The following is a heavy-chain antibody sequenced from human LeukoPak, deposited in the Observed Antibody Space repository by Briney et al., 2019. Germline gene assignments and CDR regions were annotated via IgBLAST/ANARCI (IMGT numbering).Heavy chain of an antibody. J-gene: IGHJ4*02. CDR2: IWYDGSNK. Sequence: GGSLRLSCAASGFTFSSYGMHWVRQAPGKGLEWVAVIWYDGSNKYYADSVKGRFTISRDNSKNTLHLQMNSLRAEDTAVYYCARDVYSGSYLDYWGQGTLVTVSS. CDR3: ARDVYSGSYLDY. V-gene: IGHV3-33*01. D-gene: IGHD1-26*01. CDR1: GFTFSSYG.